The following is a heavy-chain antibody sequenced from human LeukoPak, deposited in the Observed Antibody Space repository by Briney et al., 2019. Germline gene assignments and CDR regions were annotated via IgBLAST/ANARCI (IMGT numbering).Heavy chain of an antibody. D-gene: IGHD1-26*01. CDR1: GGSISSYY. V-gene: IGHV4-59*01. J-gene: IGHJ4*02. Sequence: SETLSLTCTVSGGSISSYYWSWIRQPPGKGLEWIRYIYYSGSTNYNPSLKSRVTISVDTSKNQFSLKLSSVTAADTAVYYCARGLGSGNYYVGFDYWGQGTLVTVSS. CDR3: ARGLGSGNYYVGFDY. CDR2: IYYSGST.